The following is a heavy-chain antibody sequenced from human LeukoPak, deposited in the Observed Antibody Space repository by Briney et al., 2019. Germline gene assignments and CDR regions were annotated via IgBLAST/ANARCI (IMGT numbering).Heavy chain of an antibody. D-gene: IGHD4/OR15-4a*01. V-gene: IGHV3-53*01. J-gene: IGHJ4*02. CDR1: GFTVSSNS. Sequence: GGSLRLSCTVSGFTVSSNSMSWVRQAPGKGLEWVSFIYSAGSTHYSDSVKGRFTISIDNSKITLYLQMNSLRVEDTAVYYCARRAGAYSHPYDYWGQGTLVTVSS. CDR3: ARRAGAYSHPYDY. CDR2: IYSAGST.